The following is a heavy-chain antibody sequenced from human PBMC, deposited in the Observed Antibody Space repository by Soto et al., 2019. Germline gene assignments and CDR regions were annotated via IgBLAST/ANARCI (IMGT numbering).Heavy chain of an antibody. CDR1: GFTFSSYS. CDR3: ARVGYCSGGSCYYFDY. D-gene: IGHD2-15*01. CDR2: ISSSSSYI. Sequence: LRLSCAASGFTFSSYSMNWVRQAPGKGLEWVSSISSSSSYIYYADSVKGRFTISRDNAKNSLYLQMNSLRAEDTAVYYCARVGYCSGGSCYYFDYWGQGTLVTVSS. V-gene: IGHV3-21*01. J-gene: IGHJ4*02.